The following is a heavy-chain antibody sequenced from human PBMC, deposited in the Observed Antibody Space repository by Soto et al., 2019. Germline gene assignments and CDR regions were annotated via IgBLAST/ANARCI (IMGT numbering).Heavy chain of an antibody. D-gene: IGHD2-8*01. Sequence: QLQLQESGAGLVNPSQTLSLTCAVSGVSISSGGYSWSWIRQPPGKGLEWIGYIYHSGSTYYNPSFKSRVTISMDTSKNQFSLKLSSVTAADTAVYYCARGHDANDDWGQGTLVTVSS. J-gene: IGHJ4*02. V-gene: IGHV4-30-2*01. CDR2: IYHSGST. CDR1: GVSISSGGYS. CDR3: ARGHDANDD.